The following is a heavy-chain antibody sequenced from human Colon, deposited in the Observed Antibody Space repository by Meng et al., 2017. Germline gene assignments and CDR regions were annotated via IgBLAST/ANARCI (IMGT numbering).Heavy chain of an antibody. CDR1: AFIFNNYR. CDR3: VREEYDPRDF. CDR2: IDYGGIST. V-gene: IGHV3-21*01. D-gene: IGHD3-16*01. Sequence: EVQLVESGGGLVEPGGSLRLSCAASAFIFNNYRMNWVRQAPGKGLEWVSVIDYGGISTYYADSVKGRFTISRDNAKNSVSLQMNNLRAEDTAVYYCVREEYDPRDFWGQGTLVTVSS. J-gene: IGHJ4*02.